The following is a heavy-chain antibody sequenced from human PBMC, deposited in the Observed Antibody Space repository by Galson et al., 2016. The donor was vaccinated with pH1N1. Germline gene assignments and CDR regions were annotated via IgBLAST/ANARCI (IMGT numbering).Heavy chain of an antibody. CDR2: INPKSGAT. Sequence: SVKVSCKASGYTFSGSYTHWVRQAPGQGLEWMGWINPKSGATNDAQKFRGRFTMTRDTSINTVYMDLTSLTSDDTAFYFCAREGSGYDFGFDPWGQGTLVTVSS. D-gene: IGHD5-12*01. CDR1: GYTFSGSY. CDR3: AREGSGYDFGFDP. J-gene: IGHJ5*02. V-gene: IGHV1-2*02.